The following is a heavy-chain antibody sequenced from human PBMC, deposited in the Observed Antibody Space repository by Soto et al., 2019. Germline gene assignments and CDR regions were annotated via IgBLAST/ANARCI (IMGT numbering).Heavy chain of an antibody. CDR1: GGSISSSSYY. Sequence: SETLSLTCTVSGGSISSSSYYWGWIRQPPGKGLEWIGSIYYSGSTYYNPSLKSRVIISVDTSKNYFSLKLSSVTAADTAVYYCARPFVQHMANSYYGMDVWGQGTTVTVSS. J-gene: IGHJ6*02. V-gene: IGHV4-39*02. CDR3: ARPFVQHMANSYYGMDV. CDR2: IYYSGST. D-gene: IGHD6-13*01.